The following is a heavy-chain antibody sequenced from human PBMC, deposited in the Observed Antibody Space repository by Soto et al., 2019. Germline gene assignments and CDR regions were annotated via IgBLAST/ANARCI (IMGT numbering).Heavy chain of an antibody. D-gene: IGHD2-21*02. Sequence: ASVKVSCKTSGYTFTSNYLHWVRQAPGREIVWVAMMNPRDGSTTYGPKFQGRVTVTKDTSTSAVYLDLTSLRFDHAGVYFCARVSAMITAVLGYWRQRALVTVSS. V-gene: IGHV1-46*01. CDR2: MNPRDGST. CDR3: ARVSAMITAVLGY. CDR1: GYTFTSNY. J-gene: IGHJ4*02.